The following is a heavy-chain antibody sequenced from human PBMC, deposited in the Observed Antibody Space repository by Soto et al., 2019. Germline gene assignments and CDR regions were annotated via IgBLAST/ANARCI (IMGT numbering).Heavy chain of an antibody. CDR2: IYYSGST. V-gene: IGHV4-31*03. D-gene: IGHD1-26*01. Sequence: SETLSLTCTVSGGSISSGGYYWSWIRQHPGKGLEWIGYIYYSGSTYYNPSLKSRVTISVDTSKNQFSLKLSSVTAADTAVYYCARVFSGRGAFDIWGQGTMVTVSS. CDR1: GGSISSGGYY. J-gene: IGHJ3*02. CDR3: ARVFSGRGAFDI.